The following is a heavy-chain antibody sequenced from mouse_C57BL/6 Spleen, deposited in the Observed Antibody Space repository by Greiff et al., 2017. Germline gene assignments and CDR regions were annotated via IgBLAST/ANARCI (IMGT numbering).Heavy chain of an antibody. J-gene: IGHJ3*01. Sequence: VQLQQSGPELVKPGASVKISCKASGYTFTDYYMNWVKQSHGKSLEWIGDINPNNGGTSYNQKFKGKATLTVDKSSSTAYMELRSLTSEDSAVYYCARDYRKFAYWGQGTLVTVSA. CDR2: INPNNGGT. D-gene: IGHD2-12*01. CDR1: GYTFTDYY. V-gene: IGHV1-26*01. CDR3: ARDYRKFAY.